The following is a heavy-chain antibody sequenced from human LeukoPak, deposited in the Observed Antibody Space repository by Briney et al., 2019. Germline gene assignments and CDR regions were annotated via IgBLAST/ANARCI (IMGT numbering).Heavy chain of an antibody. CDR1: GGSISSSS. J-gene: IGHJ4*02. D-gene: IGHD3-9*01. V-gene: IGHV3-30-3*01. CDR3: ARDLALRYFDWSPGDY. CDR2: ISYDGSNK. Sequence: PSETLSLTCTVSGGSISSSSYYWGWIRQAPGKGLEWVAVISYDGSNKYYADSVKGRFTISRDNSKNTLYLQMNSLRAEDTAVYYCARDLALRYFDWSPGDYWGQGTLVTVSS.